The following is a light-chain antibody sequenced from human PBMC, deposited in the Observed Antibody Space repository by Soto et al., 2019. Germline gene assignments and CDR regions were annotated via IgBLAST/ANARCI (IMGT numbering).Light chain of an antibody. J-gene: IGKJ4*01. V-gene: IGKV3D-20*01. CDR2: DTS. Sequence: IALTQSPASLSLSTGARATLYCGASHTIASVYFTWYQHKPGLAPRLLIYDTSIRATGIPDRFTGSGSGTDFTLTISRLEPEDFTVYYCQQYDTSLTFGGGTKVEIK. CDR3: QQYDTSLT. CDR1: HTIASVY.